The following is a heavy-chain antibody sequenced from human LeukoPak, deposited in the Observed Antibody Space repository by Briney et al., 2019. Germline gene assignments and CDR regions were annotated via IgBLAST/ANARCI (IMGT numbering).Heavy chain of an antibody. CDR1: GGSISSYY. J-gene: IGHJ4*02. CDR2: ISTTGGT. CDR3: AREVEMATQFDY. D-gene: IGHD5-24*01. V-gene: IGHV4-4*07. Sequence: SETLSLTCTVSGGSISSYYWSWIRQPAGKGLEWIGRISTTGGTNYNPSLKSRVTLSLDTSKNQFSLKLTSVTAADTAVYYCAREVEMATQFDYWGQGILVTVSS.